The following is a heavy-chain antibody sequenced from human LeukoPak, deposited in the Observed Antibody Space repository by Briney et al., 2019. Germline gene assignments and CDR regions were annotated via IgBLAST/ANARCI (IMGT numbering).Heavy chain of an antibody. V-gene: IGHV1-2*02. D-gene: IGHD5-18*01. CDR1: GYTFTGYY. CDR2: INPNSGGT. J-gene: IGHJ4*02. CDR3: ARYRGYSYGYDV. Sequence: ASVKVSCTASGYTFTGYYMHWVRQAPGQGLEWMGWINPNSGGTNYAQKFQGRVTMTRDTSISTAYMELSRLRSDDTAVYYCARYRGYSYGYDVWGQGTLVTVSS.